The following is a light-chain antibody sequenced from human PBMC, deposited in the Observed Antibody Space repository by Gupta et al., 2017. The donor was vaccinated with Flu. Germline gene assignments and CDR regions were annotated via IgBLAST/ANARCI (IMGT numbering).Light chain of an antibody. CDR2: SNN. J-gene: IGLJ3*02. CDR1: SSNIGSNT. V-gene: IGLV1-44*01. Sequence: QSVSSHPPSSSGTPGKRVTISCSGSSSNIGSNTVNWYQQLPGTAPKLLIYSNNQRPSGVPDRFSGSKSGTSASLAISGLQSEDEADYYCAAWDDSLNGWVFGGGTKLTVL. CDR3: AAWDDSLNGWV.